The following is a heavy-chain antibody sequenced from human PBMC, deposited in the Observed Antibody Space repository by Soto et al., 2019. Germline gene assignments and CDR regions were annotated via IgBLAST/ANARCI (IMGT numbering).Heavy chain of an antibody. V-gene: IGHV3-23*01. Sequence: PGGSLRLSCAASGFSFSSLAMSWVRQAPGKGLEWVSSISGRGVDTLYADSVKGRFTISRGNSRNTLYLQVNSLRSDDTAVYYCARARAVGATTDFDFWGQGTLVTVSS. CDR2: ISGRGVDT. CDR1: GFSFSSLA. D-gene: IGHD1-26*01. CDR3: ARARAVGATTDFDF. J-gene: IGHJ4*02.